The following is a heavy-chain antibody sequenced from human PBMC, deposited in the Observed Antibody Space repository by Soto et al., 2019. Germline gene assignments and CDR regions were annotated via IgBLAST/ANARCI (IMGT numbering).Heavy chain of an antibody. CDR3: ASVRTTGHMWEGLGRFDY. J-gene: IGHJ4*02. V-gene: IGHV3-23*01. CDR1: GFTFSNSA. Sequence: EVQLLESGGGLVQPGGSLRLSCAASGFTFSNSAMTWVRQAPAKGLEWVSTIRDSDSGGSTFYADSVKGRFTISRDDSKNTLYLQMNSLSVEDTAVYYCASVRTTGHMWEGLGRFDYWGQGTLVTVSS. D-gene: IGHD1-26*01. CDR2: IRDSDSGGST.